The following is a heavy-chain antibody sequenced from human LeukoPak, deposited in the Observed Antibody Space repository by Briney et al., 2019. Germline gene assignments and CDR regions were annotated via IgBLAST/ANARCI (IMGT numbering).Heavy chain of an antibody. J-gene: IGHJ4*02. CDR3: ARAGTYYYDSSGYSAY. Sequence: PGGSLRLSCAASGFTFSDYYMSWIRQAPGEGLEWVSYISSSGSTIYYADSVKGRFTISRDNAKNSLYLQMNSLRAEDTAVYYCARAGTYYYDSSGYSAYWGQGTLVTVSS. D-gene: IGHD3-22*01. V-gene: IGHV3-11*01. CDR2: ISSSGSTI. CDR1: GFTFSDYY.